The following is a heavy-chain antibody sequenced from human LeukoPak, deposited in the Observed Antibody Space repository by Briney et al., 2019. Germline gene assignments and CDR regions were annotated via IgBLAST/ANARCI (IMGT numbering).Heavy chain of an antibody. CDR2: INPNSGGT. Sequence: ASVKVSCKASGYTFTGYYMHWVRQAPGQGLEWMGRINPNSGGTNYAQKFQGRVTMTRDTSISTAYMELSRLRSDDTAVYYCARAEGYCSSTSCYEPFDYWGQGTLATVSS. CDR1: GYTFTGYY. D-gene: IGHD2-2*01. V-gene: IGHV1-2*06. CDR3: ARAEGYCSSTSCYEPFDY. J-gene: IGHJ4*02.